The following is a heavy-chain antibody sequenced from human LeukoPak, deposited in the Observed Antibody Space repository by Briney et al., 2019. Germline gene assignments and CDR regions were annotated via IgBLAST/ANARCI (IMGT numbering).Heavy chain of an antibody. D-gene: IGHD6-13*01. V-gene: IGHV1-18*01. CDR3: ARWGKYSSSWYVIDY. CDR2: ISACNGNT. Sequence: GASVKVSCKASGYTFTSYGISWVRQAPGQGLEWMGWISACNGNTNYAQKLQGRVTMTTDTSTSTAYMELRSLRSDDTAVYYCARWGKYSSSWYVIDYRGQGTLVTVSS. J-gene: IGHJ4*02. CDR1: GYTFTSYG.